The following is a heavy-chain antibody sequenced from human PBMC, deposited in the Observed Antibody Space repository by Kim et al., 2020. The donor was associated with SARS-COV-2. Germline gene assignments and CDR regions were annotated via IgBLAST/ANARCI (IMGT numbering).Heavy chain of an antibody. D-gene: IGHD2-2*01. V-gene: IGHV5-51*01. CDR3: ARDIVVVPAASPSPQAPYYYYGMDV. CDR2: IYPGDSDT. Sequence: GESLKISCKGSGYSFTSYWIGWVRQMPGKGLEWMGIIYPGDSDTRYSPSFQGQVTISADKSISTAYLQWSSLKASDTAMYYCARDIVVVPAASPSPQAPYYYYGMDVWGQGTTVTVSS. J-gene: IGHJ6*02. CDR1: GYSFTSYW.